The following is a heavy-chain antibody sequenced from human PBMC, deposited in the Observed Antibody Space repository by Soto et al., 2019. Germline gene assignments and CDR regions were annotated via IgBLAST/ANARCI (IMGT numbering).Heavy chain of an antibody. CDR3: AIDNSLQRSGNWVDP. J-gene: IGHJ5*02. D-gene: IGHD3-3*01. Sequence: QVQLQESGPGLVKPSETLSLTCTVSGGSISSYYCSWIRQHPGKGLAWIGYIYYSGSTNYNPSLKSRVTISVDPSKNQFSLKLSSVTAADTAVYYCAIDNSLQRSGNWVDPWGQGTLVTVAS. CDR1: GGSISSYY. V-gene: IGHV4-59*01. CDR2: IYYSGST.